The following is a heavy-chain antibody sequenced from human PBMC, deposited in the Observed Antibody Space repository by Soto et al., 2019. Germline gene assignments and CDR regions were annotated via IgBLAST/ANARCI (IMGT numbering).Heavy chain of an antibody. CDR1: GGSIISGY. J-gene: IGHJ4*02. D-gene: IGHD2-15*01. CDR2: ISYSGNT. V-gene: IGHV4-59*01. Sequence: SETLSLTCTVSGGSIISGYWSWIRQPPGKGLEWIGYISYSGNTNYNPSLKSRVTMSVDTPKNQFSLRLSSVTTADTAVYYCAGLRGYAGSPIDYWGQGTLVTVSA. CDR3: AGLRGYAGSPIDY.